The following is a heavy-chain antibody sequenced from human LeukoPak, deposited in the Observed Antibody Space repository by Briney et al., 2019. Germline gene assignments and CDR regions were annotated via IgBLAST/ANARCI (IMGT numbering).Heavy chain of an antibody. CDR1: GGSISSSSYY. J-gene: IGHJ6*04. CDR3: ARRITIFGVVIAPWAPGRMDV. Sequence: PSETLSLTCTVSGGSISSSSYYWGWIRQPPGKGLEWIGSIYYSGSTYYNPSLKSRVTISVDTSKNQFSLKLSSVTAADTAVYYCARRITIFGVVIAPWAPGRMDVWGKGTTVTVSS. D-gene: IGHD3-3*01. V-gene: IGHV4-39*07. CDR2: IYYSGST.